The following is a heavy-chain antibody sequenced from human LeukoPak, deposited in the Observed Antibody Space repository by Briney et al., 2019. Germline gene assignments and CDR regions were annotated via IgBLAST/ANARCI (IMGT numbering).Heavy chain of an antibody. CDR1: GFIVSHNY. J-gene: IGHJ3*02. V-gene: IGHV3-53*01. D-gene: IGHD2-2*01. CDR2: IDGTT. CDR3: AKGGGYCSSTSCYDAFDI. Sequence: GGSLRLSCAASGFIVSHNYMTWVRQAPGKGLEWISVIDGTTYYADSVKGRFTISRDQANNTLYLQMNTLRDEDTAVYYCAKGGGYCSSTSCYDAFDIWGQGTMVTVSS.